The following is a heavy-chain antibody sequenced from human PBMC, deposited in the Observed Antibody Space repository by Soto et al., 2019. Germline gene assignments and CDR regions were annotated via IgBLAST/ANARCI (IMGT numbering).Heavy chain of an antibody. V-gene: IGHV4-30-2*01. Sequence: QLQLQESDSGLVKPSQTLSLTCAVSGGSIGSGGYSWSWIRQPPGKGLEWIGYIYHSGSTYYSPSLKSRVTISVDRSKNQFSLKLTSLTAADTAVYYCARGQLGGWFFDYWGQGTLVTVSS. D-gene: IGHD7-27*01. CDR1: GGSIGSGGYS. CDR3: ARGQLGGWFFDY. J-gene: IGHJ4*02. CDR2: IYHSGST.